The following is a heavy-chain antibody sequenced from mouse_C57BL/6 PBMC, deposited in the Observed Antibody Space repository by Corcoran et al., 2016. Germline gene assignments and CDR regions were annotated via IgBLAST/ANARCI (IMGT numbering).Heavy chain of an antibody. J-gene: IGHJ3*01. CDR3: ASFITTVVANGFAY. Sequence: QIQLVQSGPELKKPGETVKISCKASGYTFTTYGMSWVKQAPGKGLKWMGWINTYSGVPTYADDFKGRFAFSLETSASTAYLQINNLKNEDTATYFCASFITTVVANGFAYWGQGTLVTVSA. CDR1: GYTFTTYG. D-gene: IGHD1-1*01. V-gene: IGHV9-3*01. CDR2: INTYSGVP.